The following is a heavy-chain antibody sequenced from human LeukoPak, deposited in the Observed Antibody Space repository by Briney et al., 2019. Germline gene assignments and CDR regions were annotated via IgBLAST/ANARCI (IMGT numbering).Heavy chain of an antibody. CDR3: AKGAATKPFDC. CDR1: GFTFSANP. J-gene: IGHJ4*02. Sequence: GGSLRLSCAASGFTFSANPMSWVRQAPGKGLEWVSSISGNGDYTYYADSVKGRLTISRDNSKNTLYVQVHSLRAEDTAVYYCAKGAATKPFDCWGQGTLVTVSS. D-gene: IGHD1-7*01. V-gene: IGHV3-23*01. CDR2: ISGNGDYT.